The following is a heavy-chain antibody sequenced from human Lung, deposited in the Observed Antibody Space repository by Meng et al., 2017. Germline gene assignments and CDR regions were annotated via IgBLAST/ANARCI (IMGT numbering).Heavy chain of an antibody. V-gene: IGHV3-23*01. CDR3: ANDKSVAGPSDY. Sequence: GESLKISCAVSGLTFSSHALSWVRQAPGKGLEWVADITGNGFTTHYGDSVKGRFTISRDNSKNTMYLQMNRLRVDDTAVYYCANDKSVAGPSDYWGRGTLVTVSS. D-gene: IGHD6-19*01. CDR2: ITGNGFTT. J-gene: IGHJ4*02. CDR1: GLTFSSHA.